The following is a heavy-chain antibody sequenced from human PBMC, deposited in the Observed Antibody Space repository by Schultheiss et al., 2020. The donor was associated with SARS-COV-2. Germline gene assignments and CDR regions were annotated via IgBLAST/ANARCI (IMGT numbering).Heavy chain of an antibody. CDR3: ARDPGGVLDV. CDR1: GFIFSTYA. Sequence: GGSLRLSCAASGFIFSTYAMHWVRQAPGKGLEWVAVISYDGSNKYYADSVKGRFTISRDNSKNSLYLQMNSLRVEDTAVYYCARDPGGVLDVWGQGTTVTVSS. CDR2: ISYDGSNK. D-gene: IGHD3-16*01. J-gene: IGHJ6*02. V-gene: IGHV3-30*01.